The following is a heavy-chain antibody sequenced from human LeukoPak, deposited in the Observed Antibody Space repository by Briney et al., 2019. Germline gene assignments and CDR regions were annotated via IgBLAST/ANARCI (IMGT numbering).Heavy chain of an antibody. CDR3: AKDHGDYAYFQH. D-gene: IGHD4-17*01. CDR2: VTGSDTT. V-gene: IGHV3-23*01. Sequence: GGSLRLSCAASGFTFSGYAMSWVRQAPGQGLEWVSAVTGSDTTYYADSVKGRFTISRDISKNTLYLQMNSLRAEDTAVYYCAKDHGDYAYFQHWGQGTLVTVSS. J-gene: IGHJ1*01. CDR1: GFTFSGYA.